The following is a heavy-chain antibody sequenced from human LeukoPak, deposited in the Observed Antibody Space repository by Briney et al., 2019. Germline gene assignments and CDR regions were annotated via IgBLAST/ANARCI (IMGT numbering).Heavy chain of an antibody. V-gene: IGHV3-23*01. J-gene: IGHJ4*02. CDR2: ISGSGGST. Sequence: GGSLRLSCAASGFTFSSYWMHWVRQAPGKGLVWVSAISGSGGSTYYADSVKGRFTISRDNSKNTLYLQMNSLRAEDTAVYYCAKPGHGTTFDYWGQGTLVTVSS. D-gene: IGHD1-7*01. CDR3: AKPGHGTTFDY. CDR1: GFTFSSYW.